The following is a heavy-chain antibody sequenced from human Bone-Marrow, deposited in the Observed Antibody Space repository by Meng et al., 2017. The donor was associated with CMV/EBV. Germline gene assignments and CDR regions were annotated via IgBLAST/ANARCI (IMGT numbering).Heavy chain of an antibody. CDR2: IENDGSNK. D-gene: IGHD4-17*01. CDR1: GFTFSRYG. Sequence: GGSLRLSCAASGFTFSRYGMDWVRQGPGKGLEWVTFIENDGSNKYYADSVKGRFTISRDNAKNSLYLQMNSLRAEDTAVYYCARDLTHGDYRYYYYYYGMDVWGQGTTVTVSS. V-gene: IGHV3-30*02. CDR3: ARDLTHGDYRYYYYYYGMDV. J-gene: IGHJ6*02.